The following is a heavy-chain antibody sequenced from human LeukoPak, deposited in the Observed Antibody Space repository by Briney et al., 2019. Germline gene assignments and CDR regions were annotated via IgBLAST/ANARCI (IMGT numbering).Heavy chain of an antibody. V-gene: IGHV4-31*03. CDR3: AGGSLVPAAILYYYYGMDV. D-gene: IGHD2-2*01. CDR2: IYYSGST. Sequence: SQTLSLTCTVSGGSISSGGYYWSWIRQHPGKGLEWIGYIYYSGSTYYNPSLKSRVTISVDTSKNQFSLKLSSVTAADTAVYYCAGGSLVPAAILYYYYGMDVSGQGTTVTVSS. J-gene: IGHJ6*02. CDR1: GGSISSGGYY.